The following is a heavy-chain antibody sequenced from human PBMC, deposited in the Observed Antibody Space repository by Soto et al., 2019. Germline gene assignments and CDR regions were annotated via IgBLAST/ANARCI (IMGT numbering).Heavy chain of an antibody. CDR1: GGSISSYY. CDR2: IYYSGST. V-gene: IGHV4-59*01. CDR3: ARGSAAIMVD. Sequence: QVQLQESGPGLLKPSETLSLTCTVSGGSISSYYWSWIRQPPGKGLEWIGYIYYSGSTNYNPSLKSRVTISVDTSKNQFSLKLSPVTAADPAVYYCARGSAAIMVDWGQGTLVTVSS. D-gene: IGHD2-2*01. J-gene: IGHJ4*02.